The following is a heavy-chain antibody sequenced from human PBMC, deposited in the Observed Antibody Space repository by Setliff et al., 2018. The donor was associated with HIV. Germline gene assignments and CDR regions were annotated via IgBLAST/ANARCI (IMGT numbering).Heavy chain of an antibody. CDR1: GFTFSDYY. CDR2: INQDGSEK. Sequence: GGSLRLSCAASGFTFSDYYMSWVRQVPGKGLEWVANINQDGSEKYYVDSVKGRFTISRDDAKNSLFLQMNSLRADDTAVYYCARIPGSSSEGGWFDPWGQGTLVTVSS. J-gene: IGHJ5*02. CDR3: ARIPGSSSEGGWFDP. D-gene: IGHD6-6*01. V-gene: IGHV3-7*03.